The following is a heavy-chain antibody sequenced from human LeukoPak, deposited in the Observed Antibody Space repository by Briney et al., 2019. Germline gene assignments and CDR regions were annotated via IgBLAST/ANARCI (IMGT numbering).Heavy chain of an antibody. Sequence: SETLSLTCAVYGGSFSGYYWSWIRQPPGKGLEWIGEINHSGSANYNPSLKSRVTISVDTSKNQFSLKLSSVTAADTAVYYCAIKYMTTVTYFDYWGQGTLVTVSS. D-gene: IGHD4-17*01. CDR2: INHSGSA. CDR3: AIKYMTTVTYFDY. J-gene: IGHJ4*02. V-gene: IGHV4-34*01. CDR1: GGSFSGYY.